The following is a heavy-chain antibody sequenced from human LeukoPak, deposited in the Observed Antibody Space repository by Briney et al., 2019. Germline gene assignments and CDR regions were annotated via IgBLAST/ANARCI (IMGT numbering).Heavy chain of an antibody. CDR3: ARELVAGGGRRGMDV. D-gene: IGHD6-19*01. V-gene: IGHV3-30*01. Sequence: GRSLRLSRAASGFTFRTYAMHWVRQAPGKGLEWVAVISYDGSNKYYADSVKGRFTISRDNSKNTLYLQMNSLRADDTAVYYCARELVAGGGRRGMDVWGQGTTVTVSS. CDR2: ISYDGSNK. J-gene: IGHJ6*02. CDR1: GFTFRTYA.